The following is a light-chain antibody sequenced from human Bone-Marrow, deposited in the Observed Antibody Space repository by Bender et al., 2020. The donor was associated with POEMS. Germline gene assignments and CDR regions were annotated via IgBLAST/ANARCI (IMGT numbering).Light chain of an antibody. CDR2: EVT. Sequence: QSALTQPPSASGSPGQSVTISCTGTSSDVGDYTAVSWYQQHPGKAPKLMIYEVTKRPSGVPDRFSGSKSGNTASLTISGLQPEDEADYYCSSYTTRYSFVFGGGTKLTVL. CDR3: SSYTTRYSFV. V-gene: IGLV2-8*01. CDR1: SSDVGDYTA. J-gene: IGLJ3*02.